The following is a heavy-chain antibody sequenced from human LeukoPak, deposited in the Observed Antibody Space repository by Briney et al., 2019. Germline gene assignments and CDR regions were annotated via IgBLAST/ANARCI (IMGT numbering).Heavy chain of an antibody. CDR2: IYPGDSDT. CDR1: GYSFSNYW. Sequence: GESLKISCKVSGYSFSNYWIGWVRQMPGKGLEWMGIIYPGDSDTRYSPSFQGQVTISADKSISTAYLQWSSLKASDTAMYYCARLKGTVLLWFGDSRDNWFDPWGQGTLVTVSS. J-gene: IGHJ5*02. V-gene: IGHV5-51*01. CDR3: ARLKGTVLLWFGDSRDNWFDP. D-gene: IGHD3-10*01.